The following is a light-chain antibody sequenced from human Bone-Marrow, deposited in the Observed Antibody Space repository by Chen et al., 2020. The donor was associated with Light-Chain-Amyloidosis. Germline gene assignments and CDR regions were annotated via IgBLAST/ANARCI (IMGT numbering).Light chain of an antibody. CDR1: DLPTKY. CDR3: QSADSSGTYEVI. J-gene: IGLJ2*01. V-gene: IGLV3-25*03. Sequence: SYELTHPPSVSVSPAQTAGIPLSGDDLPTKYAYWYQQKPGQAPVLVIHRDTERPSGISERFSGSSSGTTATLTISGVQAEDEADYHCQSADSSGTYEVIFGGGTKLTVL. CDR2: RDT.